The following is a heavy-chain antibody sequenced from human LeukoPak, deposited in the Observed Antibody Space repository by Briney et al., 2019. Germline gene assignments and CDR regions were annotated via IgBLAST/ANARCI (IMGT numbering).Heavy chain of an antibody. J-gene: IGHJ5*02. CDR2: INTDGRST. V-gene: IGHV3-74*01. Sequence: SGGSLRLSCAASGFTFSDYWMHWVRQTTGKGLVWVSRINTDGRSTNYADSVKGRFTLSRDNAQNTLYLQMNSLRAEDTAVYYCARDLRVTNWFDPWGQGTPVTVSS. CDR3: ARDLRVTNWFDP. CDR1: GFTFSDYW. D-gene: IGHD2-21*02.